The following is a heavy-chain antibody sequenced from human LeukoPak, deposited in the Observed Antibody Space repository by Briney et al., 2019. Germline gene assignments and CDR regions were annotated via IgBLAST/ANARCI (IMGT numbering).Heavy chain of an antibody. V-gene: IGHV3-7*01. Sequence: GGSLRLSCAASGFTFSSYWMSWVRQAPGKGLEWAANIKQDGSEKYYVDSVKGRFTISRDNAKNSLYLQMNSLRAEDTAVYYCARGDTMVRGVIKAYYYYYMDVWGKGTTVTVSS. CDR3: ARGDTMVRGVIKAYYYYYMDV. D-gene: IGHD3-10*01. CDR1: GFTFSSYW. J-gene: IGHJ6*03. CDR2: IKQDGSEK.